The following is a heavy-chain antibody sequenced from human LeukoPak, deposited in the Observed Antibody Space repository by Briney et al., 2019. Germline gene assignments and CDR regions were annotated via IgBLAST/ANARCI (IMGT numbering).Heavy chain of an antibody. CDR3: ARDLSGYGGNFDY. V-gene: IGHV4-4*07. CDR1: GDSISSYY. D-gene: IGHD5-12*01. CDR2: IYTTGST. J-gene: IGHJ4*02. Sequence: SETLSLTCTVSGDSISSYYWSWVRQPAGKGMEWIGRIYTTGSTNYNPSLKSRVTMSVDTSKNQFSLKLSSVTAADTAVYYCARDLSGYGGNFDYWGQGTLVTVSS.